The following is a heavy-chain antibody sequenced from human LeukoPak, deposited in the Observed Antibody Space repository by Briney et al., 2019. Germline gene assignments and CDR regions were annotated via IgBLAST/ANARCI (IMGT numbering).Heavy chain of an antibody. J-gene: IGHJ6*02. V-gene: IGHV3-7*01. CDR3: ARLITSEAGRGMDV. CDR1: GFTFSSYW. Sequence: GGSLRLSCVASGFTFSSYWMSWVRQAPGKGLEWVAHTNNDGSAKFFVDSLKGRFTISRDNAKNSLYLHMSSLRVEDTALYYCARLITSEAGRGMDVWGPGTTVTVSS. D-gene: IGHD1-14*01. CDR2: TNNDGSAK.